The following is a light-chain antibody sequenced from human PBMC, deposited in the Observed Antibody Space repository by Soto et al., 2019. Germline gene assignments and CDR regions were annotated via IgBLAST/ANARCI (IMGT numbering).Light chain of an antibody. CDR1: QSVSSN. Sequence: EIVMTQSPATLSVSPGERATLSCRASQSVSSNLAWYQQKPGQAPRLLYGASTRATGIPARFSGSGSGTEFTLTISSLQSEDFAVYYCQQYNNWPWTFGQGTKVDIK. CDR2: GAS. J-gene: IGKJ1*01. V-gene: IGKV3-15*01. CDR3: QQYNNWPWT.